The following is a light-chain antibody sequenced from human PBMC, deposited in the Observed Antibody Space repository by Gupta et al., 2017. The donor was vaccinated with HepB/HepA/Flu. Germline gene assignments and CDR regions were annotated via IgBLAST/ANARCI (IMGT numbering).Light chain of an antibody. CDR1: QSVSND. CDR2: RAS. J-gene: IGKJ4*01. Sequence: IILTQSPAILSLSPGERATLSCRASQSVSNDLAWYQQKPGQAPRLLISRASTRASGIPARFSGSGSGTEFTLTISSLQSEDFAIYYCQQHDKWPLTFGEGTKVEIK. CDR3: QQHDKWPLT. V-gene: IGKV3D-15*01.